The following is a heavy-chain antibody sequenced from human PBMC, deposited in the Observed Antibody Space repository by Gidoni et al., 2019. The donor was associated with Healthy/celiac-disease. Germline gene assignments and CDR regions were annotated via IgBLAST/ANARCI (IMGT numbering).Heavy chain of an antibody. CDR3: ARDPLGITYYDSSGYYRNNWFDP. CDR2: ISYDGSNK. J-gene: IGHJ5*02. V-gene: IGHV3-30-3*01. D-gene: IGHD3-22*01. Sequence: QGQLVESGGGVVQPGRSLRLSCAASGFTFSSYAMHWVRPAPGKGLEWVAVISYDGSNKYYADSVKGRFTISRDNSKNTLYLQMNFLRAEDTAVYYCARDPLGITYYDSSGYYRNNWFDPWGQGTLVTVSS. CDR1: GFTFSSYA.